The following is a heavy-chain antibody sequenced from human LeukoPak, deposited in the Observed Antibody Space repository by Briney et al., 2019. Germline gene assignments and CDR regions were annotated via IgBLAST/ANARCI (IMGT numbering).Heavy chain of an antibody. D-gene: IGHD5-12*01. CDR1: GYSISSCYY. CDR3: ARVTPDVDIVATSPYFDY. J-gene: IGHJ4*02. CDR2: INHSGST. V-gene: IGHV4-38-2*01. Sequence: KPSKTLSLTCAVSGYSISSCYYWSWIRQPPGKGLEWNGGINHSGSTNYNPSLKSRVTISVDTSKNQFSLKLSSVPAADTAVYYCARVTPDVDIVATSPYFDYWGQGTLVTVSS.